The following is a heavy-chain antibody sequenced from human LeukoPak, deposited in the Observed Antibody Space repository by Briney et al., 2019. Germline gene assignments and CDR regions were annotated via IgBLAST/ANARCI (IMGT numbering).Heavy chain of an antibody. CDR1: GFTFSTYG. CDR3: AREGPRGNSQFDY. Sequence: GRSLRLSCAASGFTFSTYGMHWVRQAPGKGLEWVALVWYDGSNKYYTDSVKGRLTISRDNSKNTLYLQMNSLRAEDTAVYYCAREGPRGNSQFDYWGQGTLVTVSS. V-gene: IGHV3-33*08. D-gene: IGHD2/OR15-2a*01. J-gene: IGHJ4*02. CDR2: VWYDGSNK.